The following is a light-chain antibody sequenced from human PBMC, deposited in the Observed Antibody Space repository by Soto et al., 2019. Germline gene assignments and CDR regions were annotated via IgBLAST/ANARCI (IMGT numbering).Light chain of an antibody. CDR3: QQYGSSGT. Sequence: EIVLTQSPATLSLSPGERATLSCRASQSIGLAIAWYQHKPGQAPRLLIFDASNRATGIPDRFSGSGSGTDFTLTISRLEPEDFAVYYCQQYGSSGTFGQGTKVDIK. CDR2: DAS. J-gene: IGKJ1*01. V-gene: IGKV3-20*01. CDR1: QSIGLA.